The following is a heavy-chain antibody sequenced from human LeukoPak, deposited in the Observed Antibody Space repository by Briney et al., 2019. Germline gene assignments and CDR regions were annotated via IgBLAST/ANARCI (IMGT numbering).Heavy chain of an antibody. CDR1: GGSISSNSYY. CDR3: ARTRYYYNSRSYGAPYYFDY. Sequence: SETLSLTCAVSGGSISSNSYYWGWIRQPPGKGLEWIGSIYYSGSTYYNPSLKSRGTITVDTSKNQFSLKLSSVTAADTAVYYCARTRYYYNSRSYGAPYYFDYWGQGTLVTVSS. CDR2: IYYSGST. D-gene: IGHD3-10*01. V-gene: IGHV4-39*01. J-gene: IGHJ4*02.